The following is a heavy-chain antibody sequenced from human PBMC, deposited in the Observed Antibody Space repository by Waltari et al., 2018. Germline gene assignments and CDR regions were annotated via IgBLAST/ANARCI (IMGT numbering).Heavy chain of an antibody. CDR2: INQCGVT. Sequence: QVQLQQWGAGLLKPSETLSLTCAVYGWSFRGYYWSWIRQPPGRGQEWIEKINQCGVTSYNPAPKRRMTISVDTANNQFSLSRSSVNAAGMAGYCCVREAVYYYDSSGYQYFDYWGQGTLVTVSS. D-gene: IGHD3-22*01. J-gene: IGHJ4*02. CDR1: GWSFRGYY. V-gene: IGHV4-34*01. CDR3: VREAVYYYDSSGYQYFDY.